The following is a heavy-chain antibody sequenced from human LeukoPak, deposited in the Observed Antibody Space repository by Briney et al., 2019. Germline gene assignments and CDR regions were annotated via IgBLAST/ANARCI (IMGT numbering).Heavy chain of an antibody. V-gene: IGHV4-59*01. J-gene: IGHJ3*02. CDR2: IYYSGST. Sequence: SETLSLTCTVSGGSISSYYWSWIRQPPGKGLEWIGYIYYSGSTNYNPSLKSRVTISVDTSKNQFSLKLSSVTAADTAVYYCARDLPDSSSWYRLGVTHAFDIWGQGTMVTVSS. D-gene: IGHD6-13*01. CDR3: ARDLPDSSSWYRLGVTHAFDI. CDR1: GGSISSYY.